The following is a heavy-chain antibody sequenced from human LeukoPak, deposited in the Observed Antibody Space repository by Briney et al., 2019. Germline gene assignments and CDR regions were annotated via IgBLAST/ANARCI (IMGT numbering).Heavy chain of an antibody. CDR2: IYYSGST. Sequence: PSETLSLTCTVSGGSISSYYWSWLRQPPGKGLEWIGYIYYSGSTNYNPSLTSRVTISVDTSKNQFSLKLSSVTAADTAVYYCARGGYYMDVWGKGTTVTVSS. CDR1: GGSISSYY. V-gene: IGHV4-59*01. CDR3: ARGGYYMDV. J-gene: IGHJ6*03.